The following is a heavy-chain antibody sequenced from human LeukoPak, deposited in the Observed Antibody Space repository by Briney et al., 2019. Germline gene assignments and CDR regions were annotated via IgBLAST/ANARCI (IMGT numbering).Heavy chain of an antibody. J-gene: IGHJ5*02. CDR2: IYSGGRT. CDR3: AKAAGYSGYDLSWFDP. Sequence: GGSLRLSCAASGFTVSRNYMSWVRQAPGKGLEWVSVIYSGGRTYYADSVKGRFTISRDNFKNTLYLQMNSLRAEDTAVYYCAKAAGYSGYDLSWFDPWGQGTLVTVSS. D-gene: IGHD5-12*01. V-gene: IGHV3-66*01. CDR1: GFTVSRNY.